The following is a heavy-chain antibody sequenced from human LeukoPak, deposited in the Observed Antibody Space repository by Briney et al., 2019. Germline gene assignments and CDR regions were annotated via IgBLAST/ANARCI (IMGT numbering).Heavy chain of an antibody. V-gene: IGHV3-23*01. Sequence: GGSLRLSCAASGFIFDNFGMTWVRQAAGKVLEWVSRISASGHSTTYADSVKGRITISRDNSKNTLFLQVHSLTDDDTAVYYCARVDNMVRGIIAYWGQGTLVTVSS. CDR1: GFIFDNFG. CDR2: ISASGHST. D-gene: IGHD3-10*01. J-gene: IGHJ4*02. CDR3: ARVDNMVRGIIAY.